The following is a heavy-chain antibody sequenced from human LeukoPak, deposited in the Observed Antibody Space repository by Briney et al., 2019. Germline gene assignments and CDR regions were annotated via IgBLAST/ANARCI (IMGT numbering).Heavy chain of an antibody. Sequence: GGSLRLSCAASGFTFSSYAMNWVRQAPGKGLEWVANIKQDGSEKYYVDSVKGRFTISRDNAKNSLYLQMNSLRAEDTAVYYCARDAATYDFWSGYYYYYGMDVWGQGTTVTVSS. CDR3: ARDAATYDFWSGYYYYYGMDV. CDR1: GFTFSSYA. J-gene: IGHJ6*02. D-gene: IGHD3-3*01. V-gene: IGHV3-7*01. CDR2: IKQDGSEK.